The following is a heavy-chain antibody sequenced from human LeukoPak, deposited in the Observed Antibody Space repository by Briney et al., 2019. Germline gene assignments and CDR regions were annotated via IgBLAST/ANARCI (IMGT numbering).Heavy chain of an antibody. CDR1: GFTFDDYA. CDR3: AKDLSSAITSALVLDV. V-gene: IGHV3-9*01. J-gene: IGHJ6*02. Sequence: PGGSLRLSCAASGFTFDDYAMHWVRQALGKGLEWVSGITWNRDNIGYGDSVKGRFTISRDNVKNVLYLQMTSLRPEDTALYYCAKDLSSAITSALVLDVWGQGTTVIVSS. CDR2: ITWNRDNI. D-gene: IGHD3-22*01.